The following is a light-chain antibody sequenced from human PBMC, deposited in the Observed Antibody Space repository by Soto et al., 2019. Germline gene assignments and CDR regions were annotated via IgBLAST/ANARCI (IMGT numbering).Light chain of an antibody. CDR2: AAS. J-gene: IGKJ5*01. CDR3: QQSYSTPIT. V-gene: IGKV1-39*01. Sequence: IQLTQSTSCLSTSVGDIFTITCRASQGISNYLAWYQQKPGKAPKLLIYAASSLQSRVPSRFSGSGSGTDFTLTISSLQPEDFATYYCQQSYSTPITFGQGTRLEIK. CDR1: QGISNY.